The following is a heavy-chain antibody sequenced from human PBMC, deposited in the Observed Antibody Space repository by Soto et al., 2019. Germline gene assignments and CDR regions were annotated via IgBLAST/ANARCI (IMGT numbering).Heavy chain of an antibody. CDR3: ARDRLVPYGYGMDV. V-gene: IGHV3-33*01. CDR2: IWFDGSKK. D-gene: IGHD2-2*01. CDR1: GFTFRSYG. J-gene: IGHJ6*02. Sequence: QMQLVESGGGVVQPGRSLRLSCAASGFTFRSYGIHWVRQAPGKGLGWVELIWFDGSKKYYVDSVKGRFAVSRDNSKNTLYLQMNSLRVEDPAVYYCARDRLVPYGYGMDVWGQGTTVTVSS.